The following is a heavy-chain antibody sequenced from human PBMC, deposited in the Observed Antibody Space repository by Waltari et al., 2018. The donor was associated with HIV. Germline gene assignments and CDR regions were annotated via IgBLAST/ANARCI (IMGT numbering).Heavy chain of an antibody. CDR3: ATASRVVVTDRAAFDY. CDR1: NGSMNNWY. J-gene: IGHJ4*02. D-gene: IGHD2-21*02. CDR2: IFFGGGT. V-gene: IGHV4-59*03. Sequence: QVQLEESGPGLVEPSETLSLSCTVSNGSMNNWYWSWIRQAPGKKLEGIGNIFFGGGTNDTASLKCRVTMTEDTSTDTAYMELSSLRSEDTAVYYCATASRVVVTDRAAFDYWGQGTLVTVSS.